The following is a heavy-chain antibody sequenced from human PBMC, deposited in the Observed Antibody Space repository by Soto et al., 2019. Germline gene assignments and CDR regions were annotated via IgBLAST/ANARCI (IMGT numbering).Heavy chain of an antibody. CDR1: GGSFSGYY. J-gene: IGHJ4*02. CDR2: INHSGST. V-gene: IGHV4-34*01. D-gene: IGHD4-17*01. CDR3: ARKTYGGLFDY. Sequence: PSETLSLTCAVYGGSFSGYYWSWIRQPPGKGLERIGEINHSGSTNYNPSHKSRVTISVDTSKNHFSLKLSSVTAADTAVYYCARKTYGGLFDYWGQGILVTVSS.